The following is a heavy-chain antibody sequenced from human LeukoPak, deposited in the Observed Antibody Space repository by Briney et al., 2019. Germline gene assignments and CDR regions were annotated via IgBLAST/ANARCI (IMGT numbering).Heavy chain of an antibody. D-gene: IGHD3-22*01. Sequence: SVKVSCKASGGTFSSYAISWVRQAPGQGLEWMGGIIPIFATANYAQKFQGRDTITADESTSTAYMELSSLRSEDTAVYYCARGPITTRSHFDYWGQGTLVTVSS. CDR2: IIPIFATA. CDR1: GGTFSSYA. CDR3: ARGPITTRSHFDY. V-gene: IGHV1-69*13. J-gene: IGHJ4*02.